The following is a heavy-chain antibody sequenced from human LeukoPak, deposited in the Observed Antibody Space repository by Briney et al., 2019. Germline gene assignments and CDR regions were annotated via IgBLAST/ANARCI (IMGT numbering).Heavy chain of an antibody. D-gene: IGHD3-22*01. V-gene: IGHV5-10-1*01. CDR3: AYTLYDSSGYYYP. CDR2: IYPTASYT. CDR1: GYSFTSFW. J-gene: IGHJ5*02. Sequence: GESLKIACKGSGYSFTSFWISWVRQMPGKGLEWMGRIYPTASYTNYSPSFQGHVAISAGKSICTAYLQWSSLKASDTAMYYCAYTLYDSSGYYYPWGQGTLVTVSS.